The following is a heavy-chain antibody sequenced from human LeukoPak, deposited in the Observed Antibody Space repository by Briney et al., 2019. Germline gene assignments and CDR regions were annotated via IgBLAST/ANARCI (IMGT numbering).Heavy chain of an antibody. CDR2: MNPNSGNT. CDR3: ARGDPRYYDFWSGYYVWGTFDY. V-gene: IGHV1-8*01. CDR1: GYTFTSYD. Sequence: ASVKVSCKASGYTFTSYDINWVRQATGQGLEWMGWMNPNSGNTGYARKFQGRVTTTRNTSISTAYMELSSLRSEDTAVYYCARGDPRYYDFWSGYYVWGTFDYWGQGTLVTVSS. J-gene: IGHJ4*02. D-gene: IGHD3-3*01.